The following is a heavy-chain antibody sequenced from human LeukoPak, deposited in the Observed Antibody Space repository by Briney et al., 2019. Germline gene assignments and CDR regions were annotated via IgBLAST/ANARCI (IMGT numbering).Heavy chain of an antibody. V-gene: IGHV3-30*03. D-gene: IGHD3-22*01. Sequence: PGGSLRLSCAASGFTFSSYGMHWVRQAPGKGLEWVAAISYDGSNKYYADSVKGRFTISRDNSKNTLYLQMNSLRAEDTAVYYCASQAYYYGSSGYLRWGQGTLVTVSS. CDR1: GFTFSSYG. CDR3: ASQAYYYGSSGYLR. J-gene: IGHJ4*02. CDR2: ISYDGSNK.